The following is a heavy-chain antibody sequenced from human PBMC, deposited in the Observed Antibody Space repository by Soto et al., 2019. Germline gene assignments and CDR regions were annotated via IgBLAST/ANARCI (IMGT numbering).Heavy chain of an antibody. V-gene: IGHV3-23*01. J-gene: IGHJ6*03. Sequence: GGSLRLSCAASGFTFSSYAMSWVSQAPGKGLEWVSAISGSGGSTYYADSVKGRFTISRDSSKNTLYLQMNSLRAEDTAVYYCATGHYDSGSWSMDVWGKGTTVTVSS. CDR2: ISGSGGST. CDR3: ATGHYDSGSWSMDV. D-gene: IGHD3-10*01. CDR1: GFTFSSYA.